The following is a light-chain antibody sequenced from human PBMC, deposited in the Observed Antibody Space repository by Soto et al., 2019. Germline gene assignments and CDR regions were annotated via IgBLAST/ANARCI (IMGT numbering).Light chain of an antibody. J-gene: IGKJ2*01. CDR3: QQYNSYSPYT. Sequence: IPMTQSPSTLSASVGDRVTITCRASQSISRWLAWYHQKPGKAPKLLIYKASSLESGVPSRFSGSGSGTEFTLTISSLQPDDFATYYCQQYNSYSPYTFGQGTKLEIK. CDR2: KAS. V-gene: IGKV1-5*03. CDR1: QSISRW.